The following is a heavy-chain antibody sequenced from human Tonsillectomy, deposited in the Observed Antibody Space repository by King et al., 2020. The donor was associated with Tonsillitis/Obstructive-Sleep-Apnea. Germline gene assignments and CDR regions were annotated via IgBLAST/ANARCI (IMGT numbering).Heavy chain of an antibody. CDR2: ISAYNGNT. J-gene: IGHJ4*02. CDR3: ARDSMSHYYDSSAYYTFAY. V-gene: IGHV1-18*01. Sequence: QLVQSGPEVKKPGASVKVSCKASGYTFTNYGISWVRQAPGQGLEWMGWISAYNGNTNSAQKLQGRVTMTIDTSTSTAFMELRSLRSDDTAVYYCARDSMSHYYDSSAYYTFAYWGQGTLVTVSS. D-gene: IGHD3-22*01. CDR1: GYTFTNYG.